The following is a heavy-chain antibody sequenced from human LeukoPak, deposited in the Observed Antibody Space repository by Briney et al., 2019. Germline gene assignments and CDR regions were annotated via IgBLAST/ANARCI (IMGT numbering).Heavy chain of an antibody. Sequence: NPSETLSLTCTVSGYSISSGYFWGWIRQPPGKGLEWIGSFYHSGITYYNPSLKSRVTISVDTSKNQFSLKLSSVTAADTAVYYCARRARITMIVVVITTGYFDYWGQGTLVTVSS. D-gene: IGHD3-22*01. CDR1: GYSISSGYF. CDR2: FYHSGIT. J-gene: IGHJ4*02. V-gene: IGHV4-38-2*02. CDR3: ARRARITMIVVVITTGYFDY.